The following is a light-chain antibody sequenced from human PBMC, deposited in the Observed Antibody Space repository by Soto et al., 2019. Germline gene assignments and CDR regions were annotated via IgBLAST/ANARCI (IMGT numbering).Light chain of an antibody. CDR3: ATWDDSLNGYWV. V-gene: IGLV1-44*01. Sequence: QSVLIQPPSASVTPGQRVTISCSGSGSNIGSNFVNWYQQVPGTAPKLLIYGNHQRLSGVPDRFSGSKSGTSASLAISGLQSEDEAQYYCATWDDSLNGYWVFGGGTKLTVL. J-gene: IGLJ3*02. CDR1: GSNIGSNF. CDR2: GNH.